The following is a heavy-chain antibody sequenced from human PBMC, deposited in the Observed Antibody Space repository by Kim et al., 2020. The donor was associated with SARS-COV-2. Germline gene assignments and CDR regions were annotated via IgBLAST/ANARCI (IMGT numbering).Heavy chain of an antibody. Sequence: SETLSLTCTVSGGSISSSSYYWGWIRQPPGKGLEWIGSIYYSGSTYYNPSLKSRVTISVDTSKNQFSLKLSSVTAADTAVYYCASTDPVEWYVPMKDYWGQGTLVTVSS. V-gene: IGHV4-39*07. D-gene: IGHD3-10*02. CDR1: GGSISSSSYY. CDR3: ASTDPVEWYVPMKDY. J-gene: IGHJ4*02. CDR2: IYYSGST.